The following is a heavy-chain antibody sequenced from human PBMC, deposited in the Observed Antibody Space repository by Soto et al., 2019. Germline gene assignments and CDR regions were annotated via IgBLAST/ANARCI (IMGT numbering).Heavy chain of an antibody. CDR2: IYYSGSP. CDR1: SASFTVYY. V-gene: IGHV4-59*01. D-gene: IGHD2-15*01. J-gene: IGHJ4*02. CDR3: ARDAGGPGDY. Sequence: QVQLQESGPGLLKPSETLSLTCTVSSASFTVYYWSWIRQPPGKGLEWIGYIYYSGSPSYNPSLPSRVTLAADTSKIQFSLKLRSVTAADTAVYYCARDAGGPGDYWGQGVLVTVSS.